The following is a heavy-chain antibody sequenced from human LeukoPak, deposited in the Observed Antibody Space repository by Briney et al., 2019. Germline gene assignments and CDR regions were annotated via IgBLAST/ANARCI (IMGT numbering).Heavy chain of an antibody. Sequence: GGSLRLSCTASGFTFSSYSLNWVRQAPGKGLEWVSSVSTGSNYIYYADSVKGRFTISRDNDKNSLYLQMNSLRVEDTAVYYCAQGDPYSGYDYWGQGTLVTVSS. CDR1: GFTFSSYS. J-gene: IGHJ4*02. V-gene: IGHV3-21*01. CDR2: VSTGSNYI. D-gene: IGHD5-12*01. CDR3: AQGDPYSGYDY.